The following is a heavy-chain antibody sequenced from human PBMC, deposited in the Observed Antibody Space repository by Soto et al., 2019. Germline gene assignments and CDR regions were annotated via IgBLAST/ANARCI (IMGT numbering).Heavy chain of an antibody. V-gene: IGHV4-31*03. CDR1: GGSISSGGYY. J-gene: IGHJ4*02. Sequence: QVQLQESGPGLVKPSQTLSLTCTVSGGSISSGGYYWSWIRQHPGKGLEWIGYIYYSGSTYYNPSLKSRVTISVHTSKNQFSLKLSSVTAADTAVYYCARGGDYYDSSGYRVPFDYWGQGTLVTVSS. D-gene: IGHD3-22*01. CDR2: IYYSGST. CDR3: ARGGDYYDSSGYRVPFDY.